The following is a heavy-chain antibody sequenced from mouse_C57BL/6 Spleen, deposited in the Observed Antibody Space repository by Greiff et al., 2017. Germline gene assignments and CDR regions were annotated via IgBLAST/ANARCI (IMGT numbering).Heavy chain of an antibody. CDR2: ISPYNGDT. J-gene: IGHJ4*01. D-gene: IGHD2-4*01. CDR3: ARRTDYDYYYAMDY. V-gene: IGHV1-20*01. CDR1: GYSFTGYF. Sequence: VQLQQSGPELVQPGDSVKISCKASGYSFTGYFMNWVMQSHGKSLEWIGRISPYNGDTFYNQKFKGKATLTVDKSSSSAHMELRSLTSEDSAVYYCARRTDYDYYYAMDYWGQGTSVTVAS.